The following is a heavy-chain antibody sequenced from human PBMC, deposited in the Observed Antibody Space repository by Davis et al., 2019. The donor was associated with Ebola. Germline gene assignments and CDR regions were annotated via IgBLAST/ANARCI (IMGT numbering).Heavy chain of an antibody. CDR2: IKQDGSQT. CDR1: GFPFSAYW. V-gene: IGHV3-7*03. J-gene: IGHJ4*02. CDR3: AREAITMGAYFDF. Sequence: GESLKISCAVSGFPFSAYWMSWVRQAPGKGLEWVANIKQDGSQTNYVDSVKGRFAISRDKAKNSLYLQMNSLRVEDTAVYFCAREAITMGAYFDFWGQGALVTVSS. D-gene: IGHD3-10*01.